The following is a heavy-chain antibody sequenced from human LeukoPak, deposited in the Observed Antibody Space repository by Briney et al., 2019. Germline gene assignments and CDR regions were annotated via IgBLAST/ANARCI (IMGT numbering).Heavy chain of an antibody. CDR1: GGSLSNYY. Sequence: SETLSLTCTVSGGSLSNYYWSWIRQPPGKGLEWTGYIFYSGSTNYNPSLKSRVTISVDTSKSQFSLKLSSVTAADTAVYYCARHLRSTVVDFDYWGQGTLVTVSS. J-gene: IGHJ4*02. CDR3: ARHLRSTVVDFDY. V-gene: IGHV4-59*08. CDR2: IFYSGST. D-gene: IGHD4-23*01.